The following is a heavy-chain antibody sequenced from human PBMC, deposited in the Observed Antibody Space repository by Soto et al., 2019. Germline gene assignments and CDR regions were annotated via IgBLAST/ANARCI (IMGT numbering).Heavy chain of an antibody. CDR2: INPSGGST. D-gene: IGHD5-12*01. V-gene: IGHV1-46*01. CDR3: ARDLARWLQPSAFDI. Sequence: ASVKVSFKASGYTFTRYYMHWVRQAPGQGLEWMGIINPSGGSTSYAQKFQGRVTMTRDTSTSTVYMELSSLRSEDTAVYYCARDLARWLQPSAFDIWGQGTMVTVSS. CDR1: GYTFTRYY. J-gene: IGHJ3*02.